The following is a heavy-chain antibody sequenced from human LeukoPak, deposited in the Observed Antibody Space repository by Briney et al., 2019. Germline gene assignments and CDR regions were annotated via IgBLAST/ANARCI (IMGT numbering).Heavy chain of an antibody. D-gene: IGHD2-2*02. V-gene: IGHV4-34*01. CDR3: ARGLGYCSSTSCYTPADAFDI. CDR2: INHSGST. CDR1: GGSFSGYY. J-gene: IGHJ3*02. Sequence: SETLSLTCAVYGGSFSGYYWSWIRQPPGKGLEWIGEINHSGSTNYNPSLKSRVTISVDTSKNQFSLKLSSVTVADTAVYYCARGLGYCSSTSCYTPADAFDIWGQGTMVTVSS.